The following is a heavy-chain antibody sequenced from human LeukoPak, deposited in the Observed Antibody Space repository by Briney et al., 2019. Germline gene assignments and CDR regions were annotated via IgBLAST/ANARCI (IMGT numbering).Heavy chain of an antibody. D-gene: IGHD6-13*01. V-gene: IGHV3-30*02. J-gene: IGHJ3*02. CDR3: AKGLHSSSWNDPFDI. Sequence: GGSLRLSCAASGFIFNYYGMHWVRQAPGKGLEWVAFIRYDGSNKYYADFVKGRFTISRDNSDRTVYLQMNSLRTEDTAVYYCAKGLHSSSWNDPFDIWGQGTIVTVSS. CDR1: GFIFNYYG. CDR2: IRYDGSNK.